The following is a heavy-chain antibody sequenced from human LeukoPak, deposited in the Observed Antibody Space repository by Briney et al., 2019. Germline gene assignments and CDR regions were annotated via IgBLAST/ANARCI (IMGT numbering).Heavy chain of an antibody. CDR3: ARHVVVVAATPSYYFDY. D-gene: IGHD2-15*01. V-gene: IGHV4-34*01. CDR1: GGSFSGYY. CDR2: INHSGST. J-gene: IGHJ4*02. Sequence: PSETLSLTCAVYGGSFSGYYWSWIRQPPGKGLEWIGEINHSGSTYYNPSLKSRVTISVDTSKNQFSLKLSSVTAADTAVYYCARHVVVVAATPSYYFDYWGQGTLVTVSS.